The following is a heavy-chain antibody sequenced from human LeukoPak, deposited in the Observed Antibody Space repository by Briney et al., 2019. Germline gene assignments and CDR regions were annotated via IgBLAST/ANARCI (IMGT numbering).Heavy chain of an antibody. V-gene: IGHV1-69-2*01. Sequence: ASVKISCKASGYTFTDYYMHWVQQAPGKGLEWMGRVDPEDGETIYAEKFQGRVTITADTSTDTAYMELSSLRSEDTAVYYCATEGGVRRTMWGYIVVVPAALEEAFDIWGQGTMVTVSS. CDR1: GYTFTDYY. D-gene: IGHD2-2*01. CDR3: ATEGGVRRTMWGYIVVVPAALEEAFDI. J-gene: IGHJ3*02. CDR2: VDPEDGET.